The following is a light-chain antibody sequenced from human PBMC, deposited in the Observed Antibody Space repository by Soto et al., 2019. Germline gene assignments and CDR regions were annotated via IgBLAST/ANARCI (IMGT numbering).Light chain of an antibody. Sequence: EIVMTQSPVTLSMSPGERATLSCRVSQSVTNNLAWYQQTPGQAPRLIIYGASSRATGIPARFSGSGAGTEFTRTISSLQSEDFEVDYCQQHNNWPSTFGQGTKVDIK. V-gene: IGKV3-15*01. CDR1: QSVTNN. CDR3: QQHNNWPST. J-gene: IGKJ1*01. CDR2: GAS.